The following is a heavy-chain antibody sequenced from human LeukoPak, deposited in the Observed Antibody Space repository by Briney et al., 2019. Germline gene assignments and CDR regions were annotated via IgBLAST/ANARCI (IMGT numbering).Heavy chain of an antibody. Sequence: GGSLRLSCAASGFTFSSYAMSWVRQAPGKGLEWVSAISDSGGSTYYADSAKGRFTISRDNSKNTLYLQMNSLRAEDTAVYYCAMSSYYYDSSGYPAYFDYWGQGTLVTVSS. CDR1: GFTFSSYA. J-gene: IGHJ4*02. CDR2: ISDSGGST. CDR3: AMSSYYYDSSGYPAYFDY. D-gene: IGHD3-22*01. V-gene: IGHV3-23*01.